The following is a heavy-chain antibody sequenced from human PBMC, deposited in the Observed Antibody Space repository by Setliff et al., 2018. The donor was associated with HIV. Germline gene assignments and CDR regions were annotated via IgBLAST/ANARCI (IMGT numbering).Heavy chain of an antibody. Sequence: PGGSLRLSCAASGFTFSSYAMHWVRQAPGKGLEWVAVISYDGSNKYYADSVKGRFTISRDNAKNSLYLQMNSLRADDTSVYYCARIQNHVWDYWGQGTLVTV. D-gene: IGHD5-18*01. V-gene: IGHV3-30-3*01. J-gene: IGHJ4*02. CDR2: ISYDGSNK. CDR1: GFTFSSYA. CDR3: ARIQNHVWDY.